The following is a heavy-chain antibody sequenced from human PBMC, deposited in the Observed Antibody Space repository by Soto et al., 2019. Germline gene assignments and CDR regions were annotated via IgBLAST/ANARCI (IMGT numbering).Heavy chain of an antibody. J-gene: IGHJ5*01. V-gene: IGHV3-23*01. Sequence: EVQLLESGGGLVQPGGSLRLSCAASGFTFSDYAMRWFRQTPGKGLEWVSSISNGGDSTWYADSVRGRLTVSRDNSKSMVYLQMNSLRADDTAIYCCTKDSLPSAYEDSWGQGTLVTVSS. CDR3: TKDSLPSAYEDS. D-gene: IGHD3-16*01. CDR1: GFTFSDYA. CDR2: ISNGGDST.